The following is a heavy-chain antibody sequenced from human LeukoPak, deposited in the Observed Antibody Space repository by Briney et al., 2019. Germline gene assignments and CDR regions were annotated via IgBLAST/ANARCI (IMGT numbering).Heavy chain of an antibody. Sequence: PSETLSLTCTVSGGSTSSYYWSWIRQPPGKGLEWIGYILNIGSTNYSPSLKSRVTISLDTSKNQFSLKLSSVTAADTAVYYCARHVTVASRGFDYWGQGTLVTVSS. CDR2: ILNIGST. V-gene: IGHV4-59*08. CDR3: ARHVTVASRGFDY. J-gene: IGHJ4*02. D-gene: IGHD5-12*01. CDR1: GGSTSSYY.